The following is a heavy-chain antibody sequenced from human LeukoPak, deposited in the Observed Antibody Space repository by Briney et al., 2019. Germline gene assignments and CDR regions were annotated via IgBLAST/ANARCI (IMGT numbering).Heavy chain of an antibody. CDR1: GGTFSSYA. CDR2: IIPIFGTA. CDR3: AREYDSSGYYSDHFDY. Sequence: SVKVSCKASGGTFSSYAISWVRQAPGQGLEWMGGIIPIFGTANYAQKFQGRVTITADESTSTAYMELSSLRSEDTAVYYCAREYDSSGYYSDHFDYWGQGTLVTVSS. D-gene: IGHD3-22*01. J-gene: IGHJ4*02. V-gene: IGHV1-69*13.